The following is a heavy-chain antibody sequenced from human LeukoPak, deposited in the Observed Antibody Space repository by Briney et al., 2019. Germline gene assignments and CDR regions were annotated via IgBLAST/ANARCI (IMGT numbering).Heavy chain of an antibody. Sequence: GASVKVSCKASGGTFSSYAISWVRQAPGQGLEWMGRIIPIFGTANYAQKFQGRVTITTDESTSTAYMELSSLRSEDTAVYYCARDKGSSWYRYFDCWGQGTLVTVSS. V-gene: IGHV1-69*05. CDR1: GGTFSSYA. J-gene: IGHJ4*02. CDR3: ARDKGSSWYRYFDC. D-gene: IGHD6-13*01. CDR2: IIPIFGTA.